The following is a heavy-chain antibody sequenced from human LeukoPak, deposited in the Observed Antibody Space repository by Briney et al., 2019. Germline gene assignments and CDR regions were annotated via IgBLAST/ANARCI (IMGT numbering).Heavy chain of an antibody. CDR1: EFTFSNYW. D-gene: IGHD4-17*01. CDR2: IKQDGSGT. CDR3: AGCSTVTTYYYSYYMDI. V-gene: IGHV3-7*01. Sequence: GGSLRLSCAASEFTFSNYWMSWVRLAPGKGMEWVANIKQDGSGTYYVDSVKGRFTISRDNAENSLYLQMNSLRAEDTAVYYCAGCSTVTTYYYSYYMDIWGKGTTVTVSS. J-gene: IGHJ6*03.